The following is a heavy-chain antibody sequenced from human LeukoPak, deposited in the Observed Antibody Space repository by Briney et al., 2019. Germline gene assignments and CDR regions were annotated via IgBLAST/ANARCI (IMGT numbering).Heavy chain of an antibody. D-gene: IGHD3-3*01. Sequence: GGSLRLSCAASGFTFSSYEMNWVRQAPGKGLEWVSAISGSGGSTYYADSVKGRFTISRDNSKNTLYLQMNSLRAEDTAVYYCAKDPGITIFGVVTYFDYWGQGTLVTVSS. CDR2: ISGSGGST. CDR1: GFTFSSYE. CDR3: AKDPGITIFGVVTYFDY. J-gene: IGHJ4*02. V-gene: IGHV3-23*01.